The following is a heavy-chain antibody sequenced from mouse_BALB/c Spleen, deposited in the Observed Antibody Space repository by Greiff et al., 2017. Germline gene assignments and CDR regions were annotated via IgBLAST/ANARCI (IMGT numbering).Heavy chain of an antibody. Sequence: VQGVESGAELMKPGASVKISCKATGYTFSSYWIEWVKQRPGHGLEWIGEILPGSGSTNYNEKFKGKATFTADTSSNTAYMQLSSLTSEDSAVYYCARSGITGSMDYWGQGTSVTVSS. CDR1: GYTFSSYW. V-gene: IGHV1-9*01. D-gene: IGHD2-4*01. J-gene: IGHJ4*01. CDR2: ILPGSGST. CDR3: ARSGITGSMDY.